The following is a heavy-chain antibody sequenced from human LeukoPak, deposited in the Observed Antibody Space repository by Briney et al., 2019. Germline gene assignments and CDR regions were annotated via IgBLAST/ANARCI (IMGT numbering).Heavy chain of an antibody. Sequence: GGSLRLSCTASGFTFSNYGIHWVRQAPGKGLEWVTTISYDGSLKYYTDSVKGRFIISRGNSKNTVYLQMNSLRADDTAVYYCAKGFLGRGPRDAFDIWGQGTMVTVSS. J-gene: IGHJ3*02. CDR2: ISYDGSLK. CDR3: AKGFLGRGPRDAFDI. D-gene: IGHD1-26*01. CDR1: GFTFSNYG. V-gene: IGHV3-30*18.